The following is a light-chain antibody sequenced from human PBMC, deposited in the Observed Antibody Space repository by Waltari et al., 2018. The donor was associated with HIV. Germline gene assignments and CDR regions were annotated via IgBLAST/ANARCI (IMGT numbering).Light chain of an antibody. CDR1: ESNIGHNT. J-gene: IGLJ2*01. V-gene: IGLV1-44*01. CDR2: TDD. Sequence: QSVLTQPPSASGRPGQGFIISCSGRESNIGHNTLNWYQQRPGAAPHLLIPTDDQLPLGVSDRSSGFRLGTSASMASRRLTSDDDADHYGDTWDDKWTNSMVVGGSVVFGGGTKLTV. CDR3: DTWDDKWTNSMVVGGSVV.